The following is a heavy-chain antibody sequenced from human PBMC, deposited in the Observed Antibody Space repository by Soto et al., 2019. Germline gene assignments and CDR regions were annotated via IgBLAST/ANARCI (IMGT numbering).Heavy chain of an antibody. D-gene: IGHD3-22*01. CDR2: ISGYTGNT. CDR3: ARDREYYYDSSGNYYYHYGLDV. V-gene: IGHV1-18*04. Sequence: QVQLVESGAEVKKPGASVKVSCKASGYTFTDYGISWVRQAPGQGLEWMGWISGYTGNTKYAQKFHGRVTTTTDTPTNTAYMERRSLRSDDTAVYYCARDREYYYDSSGNYYYHYGLDVWGQGTTVTVS. J-gene: IGHJ6*02. CDR1: GYTFTDYG.